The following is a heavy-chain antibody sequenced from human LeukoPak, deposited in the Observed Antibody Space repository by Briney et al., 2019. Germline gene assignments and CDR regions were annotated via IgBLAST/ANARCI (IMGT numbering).Heavy chain of an antibody. Sequence: SQTLSLTCAISGDSVSSNSCSWSWIRQSPSRGPEWLGRIYYRSRWHYEYAVSVQNRISISPDTTKNQFSLQLNSMSPDDSAVYYCVSGGDWGFGWYFDVWGRGALVTVSS. CDR2: IYYRSRWHY. CDR3: VSGGDWGFGWYFDV. J-gene: IGHJ2*01. CDR1: GDSVSSNSCS. V-gene: IGHV6-1*01. D-gene: IGHD7-27*01.